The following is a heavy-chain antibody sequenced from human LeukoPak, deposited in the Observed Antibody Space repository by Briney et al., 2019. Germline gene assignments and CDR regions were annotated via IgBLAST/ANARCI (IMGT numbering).Heavy chain of an antibody. CDR2: IKQDGSEK. J-gene: IGHJ4*02. CDR1: GFTFSSYW. CDR3: ARYGSGWYRDYFDY. Sequence: GGSLRLSCAASGFTFSSYWMSWVRQAPGKGLEWVANIKQDGSEKYYVDSVKGRFTISRDNAKNSLYLQMNSLRAEDTAVYYCARYGSGWYRDYFDYWGQGTLVTVSS. V-gene: IGHV3-7*01. D-gene: IGHD6-19*01.